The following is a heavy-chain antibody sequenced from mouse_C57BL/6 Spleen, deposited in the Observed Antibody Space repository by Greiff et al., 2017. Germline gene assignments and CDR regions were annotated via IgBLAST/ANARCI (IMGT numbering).Heavy chain of an antibody. J-gene: IGHJ1*03. D-gene: IGHD4-1*02. CDR2: IDPSDSYT. CDR1: GYTFTSYW. CDR3: ARSTGTGYFDV. V-gene: IGHV1-50*01. Sequence: QVQLKESGAELVKPGASVKLSCKASGYTFTSYWMQWVKQRPGQGLEWIGEIDPSDSYTNYNQKFKGKATLTVDTSSSTAYMQLSSLTSEDSAVYYCARSTGTGYFDVWGTGTTVTVSS.